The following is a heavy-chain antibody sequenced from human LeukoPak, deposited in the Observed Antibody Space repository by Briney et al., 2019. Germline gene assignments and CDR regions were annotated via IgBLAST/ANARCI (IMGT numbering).Heavy chain of an antibody. CDR2: IYYSGST. V-gene: IGHV4-59*01. D-gene: IGHD5-24*01. Sequence: KPSETLSLTCSVSGGSISSYYWSWIRQPPGKGLEWIGYIYYSGSTHYNPSLESRVTISIDTSKKQLSLRLTSVTAADTAVYYCARDGSERWLHWYLDNWGQGTLVTVSS. J-gene: IGHJ4*02. CDR3: ARDGSERWLHWYLDN. CDR1: GGSISSYY.